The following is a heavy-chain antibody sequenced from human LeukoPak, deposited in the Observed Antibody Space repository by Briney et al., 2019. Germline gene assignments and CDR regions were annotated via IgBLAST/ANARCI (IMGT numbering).Heavy chain of an antibody. J-gene: IGHJ4*02. CDR3: ARHTHYYDSSCFGC. CDR2: INHSGST. Sequence: SETLSLTCAVYGGSLSGYYWSWIRQPPGKGLEWIGEINHSGSTNYNPSLRSRVTISVDTSKNQFSLKLSSVTAADTAVYYCARHTHYYDSSCFGCWGQGTLVTVSS. CDR1: GGSLSGYY. D-gene: IGHD3-22*01. V-gene: IGHV4-34*01.